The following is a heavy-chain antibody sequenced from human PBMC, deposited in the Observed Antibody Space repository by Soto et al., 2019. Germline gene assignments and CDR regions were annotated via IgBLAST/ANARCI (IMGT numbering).Heavy chain of an antibody. J-gene: IGHJ5*02. CDR2: IYYSGST. CDR1: GGSISSYY. Sequence: SETLSLTCTVSGGSISSYYWSWIRQPPGKGLEWIGYIYYSGSTNYNPSLKSRVTISVDTSKNQFSLKLTSVTAADTAVYYCARDHYYGDYSKNWFDPWGQGTLVTVSS. CDR3: ARDHYYGDYSKNWFDP. V-gene: IGHV4-59*01. D-gene: IGHD4-17*01.